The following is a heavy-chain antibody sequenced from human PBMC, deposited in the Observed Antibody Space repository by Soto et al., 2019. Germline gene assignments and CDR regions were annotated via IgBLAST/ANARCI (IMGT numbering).Heavy chain of an antibody. CDR2: IYSSGST. J-gene: IGHJ5*02. Sequence: QLQLQESGPGLVKPSETLSLTCTVSGDSISSNSYYWGWIRQPPGKGLEWIGTIYSSGSTYYNPSLTSGFPMAVDSTKTWFPLNGVCGPATVTAVYFCGRRVCGYAGGGRGPLDPGGRGTLVTVSP. V-gene: IGHV4-39*01. D-gene: IGHD2-21*01. CDR3: GRRVCGYAGGGRGPLDP. CDR1: GDSISSNSYY.